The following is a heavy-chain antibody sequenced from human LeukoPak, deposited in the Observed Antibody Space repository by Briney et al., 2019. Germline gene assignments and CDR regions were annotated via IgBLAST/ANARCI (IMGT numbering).Heavy chain of an antibody. V-gene: IGHV3-30-3*01. CDR3: AREGPGLLWFGEFPGGMDV. CDR1: GFTFSSYA. D-gene: IGHD3-10*01. J-gene: IGHJ6*02. Sequence: GGSLRLSCAASGFTFSSYAMHWVRQAPGKGLEWVAVISYDGSNKYYADSVKGRFTISRDGAKNTLYLQMNSLRAEDTAVYYCAREGPGLLWFGEFPGGMDVWGQGTTVTVSS. CDR2: ISYDGSNK.